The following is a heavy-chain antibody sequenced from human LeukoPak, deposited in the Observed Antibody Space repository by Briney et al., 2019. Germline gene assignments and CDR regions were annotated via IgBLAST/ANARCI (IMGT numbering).Heavy chain of an antibody. J-gene: IGHJ6*03. CDR1: GFTLRSYA. CDR3: ARVGEGRYYQYYYMDV. V-gene: IGHV3-64*01. Sequence: GGSLRLSCAASGFTLRSYAMHWVRQAPGKGLEYVSAISKNGGNTYYANSVKGRFSISRDNSKNTLYLQMGSLRTEDMAVYYCARVGEGRYYQYYYMDVWGKGTTVTVSS. D-gene: IGHD1-26*01. CDR2: ISKNGGNT.